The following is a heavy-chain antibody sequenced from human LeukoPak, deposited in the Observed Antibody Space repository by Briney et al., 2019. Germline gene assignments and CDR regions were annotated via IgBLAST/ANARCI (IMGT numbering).Heavy chain of an antibody. Sequence: PSETLSLTCTVSGASINNYYWTWIRQPAGEGLEWIGRIHSSGSTNYNPSLKSRVTIFVDTSKNQFSLRLSSVTAADTAVYYCARDGGDSGSGSYLKYWGQGSLVSVSA. CDR1: GASINNYY. D-gene: IGHD3-10*01. J-gene: IGHJ4*02. CDR2: IHSSGST. V-gene: IGHV4-4*07. CDR3: ARDGGDSGSGSYLKY.